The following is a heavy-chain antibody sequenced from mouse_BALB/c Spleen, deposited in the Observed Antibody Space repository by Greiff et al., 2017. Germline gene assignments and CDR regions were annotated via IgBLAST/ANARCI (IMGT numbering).Heavy chain of an antibody. CDR1: GFTFSSYY. D-gene: IGHD1-1*01. CDR3: ARSYYYGSSSYYFDY. V-gene: IGHV5-6-2*01. Sequence: EVKLQESGGGLVKLGGSLKLSCAASGFTFSSYYMSWVRQTPEKRLELVAAINSNGGSTYYPDTVKGRFTISRDNAKNTLYLQMSSLKSEDTALYYCARSYYYGSSSYYFDYWGQGTTLTVSS. J-gene: IGHJ2*01. CDR2: INSNGGST.